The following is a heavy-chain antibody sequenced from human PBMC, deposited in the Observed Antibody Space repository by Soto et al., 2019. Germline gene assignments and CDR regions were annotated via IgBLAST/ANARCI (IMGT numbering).Heavy chain of an antibody. Sequence: QVQLVQSGPEVKKPGASVKVSCKASGYTFTNYGISWVRQAPGQDLEWMGWIKPNNVNTRYAEKFRDRVSMTTDTSTNTAYMELTSLRSDDTAVYYCARDSTSPSCLSYSCPRGGWFDPWGQGTLLTVSS. CDR3: ARDSTSPSCLSYSCPRGGWFDP. V-gene: IGHV1-18*04. J-gene: IGHJ5*02. CDR2: IKPNNVNT. D-gene: IGHD4-4*01. CDR1: GYTFTNYG.